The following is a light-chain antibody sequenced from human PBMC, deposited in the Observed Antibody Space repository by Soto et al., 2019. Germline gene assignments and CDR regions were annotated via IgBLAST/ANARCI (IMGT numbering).Light chain of an antibody. V-gene: IGLV3-9*01. CDR3: QVWDSSTSYV. J-gene: IGLJ1*01. Sequence: SYELTQLLSVSVALGQTARITCGGNNIGSKNVHWYQQKPGQAPVLVIYRDSNRPSGIPERFSGSNSGNTATLTISRAQAGDEADYYCQVWDSSTSYVFGTGTKLTVL. CDR2: RDS. CDR1: NIGSKN.